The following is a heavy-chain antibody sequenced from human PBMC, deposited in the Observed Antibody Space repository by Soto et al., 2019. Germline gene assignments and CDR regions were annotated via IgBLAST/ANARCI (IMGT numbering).Heavy chain of an antibody. Sequence: EVQLVESGGGLVKPGGSLRLSCASSRLTFTSYTLNWVRQAPGKGLEWVSSITSSSTYIYYADSVKGRFTISRDNAKNSLYLQMNSRRAEDTAVYYCARDRGYSGCAFQGWDYWGQGTLVTVFS. CDR1: RLTFTSYT. D-gene: IGHD5-12*01. CDR2: ITSSSTYI. J-gene: IGHJ4*02. V-gene: IGHV3-21*01. CDR3: ARDRGYSGCAFQGWDY.